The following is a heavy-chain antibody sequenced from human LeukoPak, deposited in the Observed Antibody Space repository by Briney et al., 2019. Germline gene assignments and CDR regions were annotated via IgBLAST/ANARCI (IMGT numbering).Heavy chain of an antibody. CDR3: ARDRELGY. CDR1: GGSISSYY. D-gene: IGHD1-1*01. J-gene: IGHJ4*02. V-gene: IGHV4-59*01. CDR2: SYHRGST. Sequence: SETLSLTCTVSGGSISSYYWSWIRQPPGKGLEWIGWSYHRGSTSYNPSLKSRVAISVDTSKNQFSLRLTSVTAADTAVYYCARDRELGYWGQGTLVTVSS.